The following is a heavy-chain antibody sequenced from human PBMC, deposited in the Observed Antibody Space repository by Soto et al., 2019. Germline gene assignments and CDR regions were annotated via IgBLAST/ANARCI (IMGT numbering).Heavy chain of an antibody. CDR2: TYYRSKWYN. Sequence: PSQTLSLTCAISGDSVSSNSAAWNWIRQSPSRGLEWLGRTYYRSKWYNDYAVSVKSRITINPDTSKNQFSLQLNSVTPEDTAVYYCARVDTIFGVVTKGMDVWGQGTTVTVSS. J-gene: IGHJ6*02. CDR1: GDSVSSNSAA. V-gene: IGHV6-1*01. D-gene: IGHD3-3*01. CDR3: ARVDTIFGVVTKGMDV.